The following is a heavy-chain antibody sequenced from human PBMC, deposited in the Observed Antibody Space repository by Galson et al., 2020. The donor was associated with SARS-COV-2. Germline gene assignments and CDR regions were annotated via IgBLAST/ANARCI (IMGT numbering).Heavy chain of an antibody. CDR2: IYKSGNT. D-gene: IGHD3-3*01. V-gene: IGHV4-61*02. CDR1: GGSISSGNYY. Sequence: SETLSLTCTVSGGSISSGNYYWSWIRQPAGKGLEWIGRIYKSGNTNSNPSLWSQVTISVDTSKNQFSLKLRSVTAADTAVYYCARGNSPWVTIFGIVTGPCGMDVWGEGTAVTVAS. CDR3: ARGNSPWVTIFGIVTGPCGMDV. J-gene: IGHJ6*02.